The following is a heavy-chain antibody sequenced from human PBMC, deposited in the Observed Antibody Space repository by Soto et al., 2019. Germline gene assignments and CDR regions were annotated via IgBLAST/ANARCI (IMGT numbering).Heavy chain of an antibody. CDR3: ARHGAPWELLPPYYFDY. D-gene: IGHD1-26*01. V-gene: IGHV1-69*13. Sequence: SVKVSCKASGGTFSSYAISWVRQAPGQGLEWMGGIIPIFGTANYAQKFQGRVTITADESTSTAYMELSSLRSEDTAVYYCARHGAPWELLPPYYFDYWGQGTLVTVSS. J-gene: IGHJ4*02. CDR2: IIPIFGTA. CDR1: GGTFSSYA.